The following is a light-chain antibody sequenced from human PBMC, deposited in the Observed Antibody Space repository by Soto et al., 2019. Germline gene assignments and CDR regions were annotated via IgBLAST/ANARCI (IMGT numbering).Light chain of an antibody. CDR3: SSYAGSNNLV. J-gene: IGLJ1*01. V-gene: IGLV2-8*01. Sequence: QSVLTQPPSASGSPGQSVTVSCTGTSSDVGGYNYVSWYQHHPGKAPKLMIYDVSKRPSGVPDRFSGSKSGNTASLTVSGLQAEDEADYFCSSYAGSNNLVFGTGTKVTVL. CDR1: SSDVGGYNY. CDR2: DVS.